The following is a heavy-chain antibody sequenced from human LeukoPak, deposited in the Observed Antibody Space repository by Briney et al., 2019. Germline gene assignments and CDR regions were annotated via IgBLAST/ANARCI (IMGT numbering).Heavy chain of an antibody. D-gene: IGHD3-10*01. CDR1: GFIFSNYG. Sequence: GGSLRLSCATSGFIFSNYGMHWVRQAPGKGLEWVSFIRYDGSHKHYADSVKGRFTISRENSKKTLYLQMNSLRPEDTAMYYCAKDLLKEGSYGSGIDWFDPWGQGAQVTVSS. CDR2: IRYDGSHK. V-gene: IGHV3-30*02. CDR3: AKDLLKEGSYGSGIDWFDP. J-gene: IGHJ5*02.